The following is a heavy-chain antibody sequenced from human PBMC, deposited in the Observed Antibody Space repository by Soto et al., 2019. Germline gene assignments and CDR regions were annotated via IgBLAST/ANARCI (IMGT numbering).Heavy chain of an antibody. D-gene: IGHD1-26*01. V-gene: IGHV4-4*07. CDR3: AREGASGFGMDV. CDR1: GGSIRSYY. J-gene: IGHJ6*02. Sequence: LSLTCNVSGGSIRSYYWSWVRQPAGKPLEWIGRIYTSGSTNYNPSLKSRVSMSVDTSKNQFSLKVTSVTAADTAVYYCAREGASGFGMDVWGQGTTVTVYS. CDR2: IYTSGST.